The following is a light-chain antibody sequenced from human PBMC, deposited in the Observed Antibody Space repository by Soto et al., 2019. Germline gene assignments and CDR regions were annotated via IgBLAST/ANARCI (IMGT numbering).Light chain of an antibody. CDR1: ESIDNW. J-gene: IGKJ1*01. CDR3: QQYHTDWT. CDR2: AAS. V-gene: IGKV1-5*01. Sequence: STLSASVGDTVTITCRASESIDNWLAWYQQKPGKAPKLLIFAASTLVRGVPSRFSGRGSGTEFTLTISSLQADDYATFYCQQYHTDWTFGQGTKVDTK.